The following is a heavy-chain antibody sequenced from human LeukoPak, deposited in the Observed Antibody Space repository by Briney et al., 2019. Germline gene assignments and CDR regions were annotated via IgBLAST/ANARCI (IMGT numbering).Heavy chain of an antibody. Sequence: PSETLSLTCDVSGGSCDDYYCSWIRHPPGKGLEWIGEIHPHGIFYYNSSLMSRVTISIDTSKSQFSLRLTSVTAADTAFYYCARGRDRSKAGDLWGQGSLVTVSS. J-gene: IGHJ5*02. CDR2: IHPHGIF. V-gene: IGHV4-34*01. D-gene: IGHD5-24*01. CDR3: ARGRDRSKAGDL. CDR1: GGSCDDYY.